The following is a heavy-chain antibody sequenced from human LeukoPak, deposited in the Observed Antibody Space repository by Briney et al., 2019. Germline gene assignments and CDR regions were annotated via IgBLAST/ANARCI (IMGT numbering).Heavy chain of an antibody. J-gene: IGHJ4*02. Sequence: SETLSLTCTVSGGSISSSSYYWGWIRQPPGRGLEWIVSIYYSGSTYYNPSLKTRVPISVDTSKNQFSLKLSSVTAADTAVYYCASYLVASWELIDYWGQGTLVTVSS. D-gene: IGHD1-26*01. CDR1: GGSISSSSYY. CDR3: ASYLVASWELIDY. V-gene: IGHV4-39*01. CDR2: IYYSGST.